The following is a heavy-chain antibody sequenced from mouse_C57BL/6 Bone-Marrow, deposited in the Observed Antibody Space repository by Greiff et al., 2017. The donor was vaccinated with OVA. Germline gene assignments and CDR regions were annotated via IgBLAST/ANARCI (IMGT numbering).Heavy chain of an antibody. V-gene: IGHV3-6*01. Sequence: EVQLQQSGPGLVKPSQSLTLTCSVTGYSITSGYYWNWIRQFPGNKLEWMGYISYDGSNNYNPSLKNRISITRDTSKNQFFLKLNSVTTEDTATYYCARAGYSNYGYAMDYWGQGTSVTVSS. D-gene: IGHD2-5*01. J-gene: IGHJ4*01. CDR2: ISYDGSN. CDR1: GYSITSGYY. CDR3: ARAGYSNYGYAMDY.